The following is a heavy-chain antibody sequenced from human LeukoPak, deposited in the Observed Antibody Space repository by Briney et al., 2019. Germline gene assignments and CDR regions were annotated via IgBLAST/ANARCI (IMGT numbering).Heavy chain of an antibody. J-gene: IGHJ4*02. CDR2: ISYDGSNK. Sequence: EAGGSLRLSCAASGFTFSSYAINWVRQAPGKGLEWVAVISYDGSNKYYSDSVKGRFTISRDNSKNTLYLQMNSLRTEDTAVYYCARDPQNPTIFGSFDYWGQGTLVTVSS. D-gene: IGHD3-3*01. CDR1: GFTFSSYA. V-gene: IGHV3-30-3*01. CDR3: ARDPQNPTIFGSFDY.